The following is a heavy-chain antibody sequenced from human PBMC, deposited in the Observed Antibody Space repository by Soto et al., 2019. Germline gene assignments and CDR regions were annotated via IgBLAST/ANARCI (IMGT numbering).Heavy chain of an antibody. CDR2: TSGAGDTT. Sequence: EVQLLESGGGSVQPGGSLRLSCAGSGFTVSTYAMSWVRQAPGKGLEWVSATSGAGDTTYDADSVEGRFTISRDNSKKALYLQMNSLRAEDTGADYCGEDLCPWVGFGLGHWGQGTLVTVSP. J-gene: IGHJ5*02. CDR3: GEDLCPWVGFGLGH. V-gene: IGHV3-23*01. D-gene: IGHD3-3*01. CDR1: GFTVSTYA.